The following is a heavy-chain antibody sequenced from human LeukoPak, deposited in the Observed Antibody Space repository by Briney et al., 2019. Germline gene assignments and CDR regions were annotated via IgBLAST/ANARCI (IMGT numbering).Heavy chain of an antibody. J-gene: IGHJ4*02. D-gene: IGHD5-12*01. CDR2: TYYRSKWYN. CDR1: GDSVSSNSAA. Sequence: SQTLSLTCAISGDSVSSNSAAWNWIRQSPSRGLEWLGRTYYRSKWYNDYAVSLKSRITINPDTSKNQFSLKLSSVTAADTAVYYCARGPYSGYDYSGFDYWGQGTLVTVSS. CDR3: ARGPYSGYDYSGFDY. V-gene: IGHV6-1*01.